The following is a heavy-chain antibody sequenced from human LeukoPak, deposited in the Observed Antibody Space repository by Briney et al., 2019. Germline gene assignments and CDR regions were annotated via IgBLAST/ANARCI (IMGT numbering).Heavy chain of an antibody. D-gene: IGHD5-12*01. CDR3: AKDNPFSGYDGRDY. J-gene: IGHJ4*02. CDR1: GFTFSSYW. V-gene: IGHV3-7*03. Sequence: GGSLRLSCAASGFTFSSYWMSWVRQAPGKGLEWVANIKQDGSEKYYVDSVKGRFTISRDNAKNTLYLQMHSLRAEDTAVYYCAKDNPFSGYDGRDYWGQGTLVAVSS. CDR2: IKQDGSEK.